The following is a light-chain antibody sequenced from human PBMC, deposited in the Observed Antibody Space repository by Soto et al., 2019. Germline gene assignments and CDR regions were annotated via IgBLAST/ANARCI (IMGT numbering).Light chain of an antibody. CDR1: QGISNS. Sequence: AIQLTQSPSSLSASVGDRVTITCRACQGISNSLAWYQQKPGKAPKLLMYLASTLQSGVPARFSGGGSWTEFTLTINSLQPDDSATYYCQQYKSYPWTFGQGTKVDIK. CDR3: QQYKSYPWT. J-gene: IGKJ1*01. V-gene: IGKV1-13*02. CDR2: LAS.